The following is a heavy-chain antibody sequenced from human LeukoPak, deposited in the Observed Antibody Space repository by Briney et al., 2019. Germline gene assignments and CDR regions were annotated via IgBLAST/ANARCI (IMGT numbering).Heavy chain of an antibody. V-gene: IGHV4-59*01. CDR1: GGSISSYY. D-gene: IGHD5-18*01. J-gene: IGHJ6*03. Sequence: PSEALSLTCTLSGGSISSYYWSWIRQPPGKGLEWIGYIYYSGSTNYNPSLKSRVTISVDTSKNQFSLKLSSVTAADTAVYYCARVDTAMVHYYYYFMDVWGKGTTVTVSS. CDR2: IYYSGST. CDR3: ARVDTAMVHYYYYFMDV.